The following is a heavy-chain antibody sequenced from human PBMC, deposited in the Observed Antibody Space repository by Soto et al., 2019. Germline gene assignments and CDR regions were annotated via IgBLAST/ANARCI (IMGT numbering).Heavy chain of an antibody. CDR3: AGAGGYYDYVWGSYPLNY. D-gene: IGHD3-16*02. Sequence: QVQLVQSGAEVKKPGSSVKVSCKASGGTFSSYAISWVRQAPGQGLEWMGGIIPIFGTANYAQKFQGRVTITADESTSTVYMELRSLRAEDLAVYYCAGAGGYYDYVWGSYPLNYWGQGTLVTVSS. CDR2: IIPIFGTA. CDR1: GGTFSSYA. J-gene: IGHJ4*02. V-gene: IGHV1-69*01.